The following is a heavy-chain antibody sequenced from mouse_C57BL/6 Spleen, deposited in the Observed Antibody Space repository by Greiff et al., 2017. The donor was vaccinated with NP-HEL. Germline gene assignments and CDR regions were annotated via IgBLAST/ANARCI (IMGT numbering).Heavy chain of an antibody. J-gene: IGHJ2*01. Sequence: QVQLQQSGAELARPGASVKMSCKASGYTFTSYTMHWVKQRPGQGLEWIGYITPSSGYTKYNQKFKDKATLTADKSSSTAYMQLSSLTSEDSAVYDCAREDYGYDLPFFDYWGKGTTLTVSS. V-gene: IGHV1-4*01. D-gene: IGHD2-2*01. CDR1: GYTFTSYT. CDR2: ITPSSGYT. CDR3: AREDYGYDLPFFDY.